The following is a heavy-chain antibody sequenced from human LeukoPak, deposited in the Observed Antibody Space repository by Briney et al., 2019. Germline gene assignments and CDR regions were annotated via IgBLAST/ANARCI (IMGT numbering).Heavy chain of an antibody. CDR3: AKDHYDSSGYYYPNYVY. CDR1: GFTFSSYA. CDR2: ISGSGGST. D-gene: IGHD3-22*01. Sequence: HPGGSLRLSCAASGFTFSSYAMSWVRQAPGKGLEWVSAISGSGGSTYYADSVKGRFTISRDNSKNTLCLQMNSLRAEDTAVYYCAKDHYDSSGYYYPNYVYWGQGTLVTVSS. V-gene: IGHV3-23*01. J-gene: IGHJ4*02.